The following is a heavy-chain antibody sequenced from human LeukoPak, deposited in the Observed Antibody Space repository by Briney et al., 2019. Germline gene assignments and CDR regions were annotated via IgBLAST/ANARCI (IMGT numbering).Heavy chain of an antibody. Sequence: PSETLSLTCTVSGGSISSHYWSWIRQPPGKGLEWIGYIYYSGSTNYNPSLKSRVTISVDTSKNQFSLKLSSVTAADTAVYYCARGGSRVGLYYDFWGGYFPPYYYMDVWGKGTTVTVSS. V-gene: IGHV4-59*11. D-gene: IGHD3-3*01. CDR1: GGSISSHY. CDR2: IYYSGST. J-gene: IGHJ6*03. CDR3: ARGGSRVGLYYDFWGGYFPPYYYMDV.